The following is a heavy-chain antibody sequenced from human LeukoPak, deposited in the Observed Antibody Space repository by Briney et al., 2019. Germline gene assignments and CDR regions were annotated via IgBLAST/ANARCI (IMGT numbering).Heavy chain of an antibody. V-gene: IGHV3-30*02. J-gene: IGHJ4*02. CDR1: GFTFSSYG. CDR3: AKDLVGANSPLYFDY. Sequence: GGSLRLTCAASGFTFSSYGMHWVRQAPGKGLEWVAFIRYDGSNKYYADSVKGRFTISRDNSKNTLYLQMNSLRAEDTAVYYCAKDLVGANSPLYFDYWGQGTLVTVSS. D-gene: IGHD1-26*01. CDR2: IRYDGSNK.